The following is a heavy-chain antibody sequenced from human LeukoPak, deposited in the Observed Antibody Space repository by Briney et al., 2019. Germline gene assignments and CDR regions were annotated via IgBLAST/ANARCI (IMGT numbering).Heavy chain of an antibody. Sequence: ASVEVSCKASGGTFISYAISWVRQAPGQGLEWMGGIIPIFGTANYAQKFQGRVTITADESTSTAYIELSSLRSEDTAVYYCARPYDSSGYYYFGYWVQGTLVTVSS. D-gene: IGHD3-22*01. J-gene: IGHJ4*02. CDR3: ARPYDSSGYYYFGY. CDR2: IIPIFGTA. V-gene: IGHV1-69*13. CDR1: GGTFISYA.